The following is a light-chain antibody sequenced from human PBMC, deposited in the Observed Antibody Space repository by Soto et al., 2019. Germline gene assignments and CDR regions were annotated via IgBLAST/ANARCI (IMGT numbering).Light chain of an antibody. CDR3: FSYTSSSTYV. CDR2: EVT. CDR1: SSDVGGYNY. J-gene: IGLJ1*01. V-gene: IGLV2-14*03. Sequence: LTQPASVSGSPGQSITISCTGTSSDVGGYNYVSWYQQHPGKVPKLILYEVTNRPSGISDRFSGSKSGNTASLTISGLQSDDEADYYCFSYTSSSTYVFGIGTKVTVL.